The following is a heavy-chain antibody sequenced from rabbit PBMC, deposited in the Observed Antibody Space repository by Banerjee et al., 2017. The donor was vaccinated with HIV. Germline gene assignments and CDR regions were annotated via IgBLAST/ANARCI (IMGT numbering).Heavy chain of an antibody. Sequence: QEQLEESGGDLVKPEGSLTLTCTASGFSFTNKYVMCWVRQALGKGLEWIGAIYAGRGTTYYASWVNGRFTISSHNAQNTVSLQMNSLTAADTATYFCARDLAGVIGWNFGLWGQGTLVTVS. CDR3: ARDLAGVIGWNFGL. CDR1: GFSFTNKYV. V-gene: IGHV1S45*01. J-gene: IGHJ3*01. CDR2: IYAGRGTT. D-gene: IGHD4-1*01.